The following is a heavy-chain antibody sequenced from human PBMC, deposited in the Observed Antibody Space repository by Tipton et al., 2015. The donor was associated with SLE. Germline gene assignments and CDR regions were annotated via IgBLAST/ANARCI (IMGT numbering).Heavy chain of an antibody. CDR2: IYYSGST. CDR1: GGSISSYY. CDR3: ARSRKYPYYMDV. Sequence: TLSLTCTVSGGSISSYYWSWIRQPPGKGLGWIGYIYYSGSTNYNPSLKSRVTISVDTSKNQFSLRLSSVTAADTAVYYCARSRKYPYYMDVWGKGTTVTVSS. D-gene: IGHD6-6*01. J-gene: IGHJ6*03. V-gene: IGHV4-59*01.